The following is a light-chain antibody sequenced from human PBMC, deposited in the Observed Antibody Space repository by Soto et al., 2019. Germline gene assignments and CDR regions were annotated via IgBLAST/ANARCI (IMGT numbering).Light chain of an antibody. CDR2: GAS. V-gene: IGKV3-20*01. CDR3: QQYGGSPLYS. Sequence: EPVLTQSPGTLSLSPGERATLSCRASQSVSSSFLAWYQQKPGQAPRLLISGASSRATAVPDRFSGSGSGTVFTLTICSLETEDSAVYYCQQYGGSPLYSFGQGTKLEI. CDR1: QSVSSSF. J-gene: IGKJ2*03.